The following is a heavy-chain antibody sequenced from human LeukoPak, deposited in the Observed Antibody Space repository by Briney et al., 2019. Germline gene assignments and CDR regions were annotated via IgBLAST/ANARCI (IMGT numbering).Heavy chain of an antibody. J-gene: IGHJ6*02. CDR2: MKQDGSEK. CDR3: ARDDYQLGSYYYGMDV. CDR1: GFTFSSYW. Sequence: GGSLRLSCAASGFTFSSYWMTWVRQAPGKGLEWVANMKQDGSEKYYVDSVKGRFTISRDNALNSLYLQMNSLRAEDTAVYYCARDDYQLGSYYYGMDVWGQGTTVTVSS. V-gene: IGHV3-7*01. D-gene: IGHD1-1*01.